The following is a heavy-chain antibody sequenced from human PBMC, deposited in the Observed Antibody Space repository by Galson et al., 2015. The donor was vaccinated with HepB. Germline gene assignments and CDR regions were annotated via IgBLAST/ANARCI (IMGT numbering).Heavy chain of an antibody. V-gene: IGHV3-48*02. CDR1: GFTFSSYS. Sequence: SLRLSCAASGFTFSSYSMNWVRQAPGKGLEWVSYISSSSSTIYYADSVKGRFTISRDNAKNSLYLQMNSLRDEDTAVYYCARAPTGYSSSWRGWGAFDIWGQGTMVTVSS. CDR2: ISSSSSTI. J-gene: IGHJ3*02. CDR3: ARAPTGYSSSWRGWGAFDI. D-gene: IGHD6-13*01.